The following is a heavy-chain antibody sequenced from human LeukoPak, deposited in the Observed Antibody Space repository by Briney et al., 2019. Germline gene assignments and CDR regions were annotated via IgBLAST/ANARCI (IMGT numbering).Heavy chain of an antibody. J-gene: IGHJ4*02. Sequence: PSETLSLTCTISGGSISSYYWNWIRQSPGKGLEWIGYIYHTGTTNYNPSLRSRVTISVDTSKNQFSLKLSSVTAADTAVYYCARHDSGSPDYWGQGTLVTVSS. D-gene: IGHD1-26*01. CDR1: GGSISSYY. CDR2: IYHTGTT. V-gene: IGHV4-59*08. CDR3: ARHDSGSPDY.